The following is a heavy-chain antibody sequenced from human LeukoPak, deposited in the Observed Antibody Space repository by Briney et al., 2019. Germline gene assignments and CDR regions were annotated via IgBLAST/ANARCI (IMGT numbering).Heavy chain of an antibody. CDR2: INSDGSST. V-gene: IGHV3-74*01. Sequence: GGSLRLSCAASGFTFSSYWMHWVRQGPGKGLVWVSRINSDGSSTSYADSVKGRFTISRDNSKNTLFLQMNSLRTEDTAVYYCANYDRGYSTYWGQGTLVTVSS. CDR3: ANYDRGYSTY. CDR1: GFTFSSYW. J-gene: IGHJ4*02. D-gene: IGHD5-12*01.